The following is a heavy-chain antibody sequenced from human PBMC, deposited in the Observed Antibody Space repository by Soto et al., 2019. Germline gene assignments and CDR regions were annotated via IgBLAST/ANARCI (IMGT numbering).Heavy chain of an antibody. V-gene: IGHV4-30-4*01. CDR1: GGSISSGDYY. J-gene: IGHJ6*02. CDR3: ASQSPPQTKYYYGPDYYYGMDV. Sequence: QVQLQESGPGLVKPSQTLSLTCTVSGGSISSGDYYWSWIRQPPGKGLEWIGYIYYSGSTYYNPSLKSRVTISVDTSKSQFSLKLSSVTAADTAVYYCASQSPPQTKYYYGPDYYYGMDVWGQGTTVTVSS. CDR2: IYYSGST. D-gene: IGHD3-10*01.